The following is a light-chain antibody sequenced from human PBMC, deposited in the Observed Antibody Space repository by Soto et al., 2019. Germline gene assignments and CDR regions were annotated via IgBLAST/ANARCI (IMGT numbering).Light chain of an antibody. Sequence: MQMTPSPSSLAAASGNIVPIPCRASQSVSRWLAWDQQQPGQAPRLLIYEASSVASGIPARFSGSGSGTEFTLTISSLQSDDFATYYCQHYNSYSAAFGQGTKV. CDR3: QHYNSYSAA. V-gene: IGKV1-5*01. J-gene: IGKJ1*01. CDR1: QSVSRW. CDR2: EAS.